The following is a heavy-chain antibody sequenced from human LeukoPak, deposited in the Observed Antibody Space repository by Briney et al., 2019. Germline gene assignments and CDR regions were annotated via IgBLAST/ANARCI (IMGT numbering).Heavy chain of an antibody. CDR2: IKQEGSEK. J-gene: IGHJ4*02. CDR3: AGGIAVAGLDY. V-gene: IGHV3-7*03. D-gene: IGHD6-19*01. Sequence: GGSLRLSCAASGFTFSNYWMSWVRQAPGKGLEWVANIKQEGSEKYYVDSVMGRFTISRDNSKNTLYLQMNSLRVEDTAVYYCAGGIAVAGLDYWGQGTLVTVSS. CDR1: GFTFSNYW.